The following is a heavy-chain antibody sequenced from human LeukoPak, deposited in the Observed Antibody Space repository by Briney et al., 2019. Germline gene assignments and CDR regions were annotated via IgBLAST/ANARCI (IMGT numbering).Heavy chain of an antibody. J-gene: IGHJ5*02. D-gene: IGHD2-2*02. CDR2: IYYSGST. Sequence: SETLSLTCTVSGGSISSYYWSWIRLPPGKGLEWIGYIYYSGSTNYNPSLKSRVTISVDTSKNQFSLKLSSVTAADTAVYYCARAIVVVPAAIGWFDPWGQGTLVTVSS. V-gene: IGHV4-59*01. CDR1: GGSISSYY. CDR3: ARAIVVVPAAIGWFDP.